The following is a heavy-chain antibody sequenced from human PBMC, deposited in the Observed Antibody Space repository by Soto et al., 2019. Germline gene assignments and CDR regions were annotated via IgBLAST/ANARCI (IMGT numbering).Heavy chain of an antibody. CDR1: GFTFSAYN. J-gene: IGHJ5*02. V-gene: IGHV3-21*06. CDR3: ASHYGDNGWFDP. D-gene: IGHD4-17*01. CDR2: ITSSSSSI. Sequence: EVQLVESGGGLVKPGGSLRLSCAASGFTFSAYNMNWVRQPPGKGLEWVSSITSSSSSIYYADSLKGRFTISRDNAKNSLHLQMNSLRAEDTAVYYCASHYGDNGWFDPWGQGTLVTVSS.